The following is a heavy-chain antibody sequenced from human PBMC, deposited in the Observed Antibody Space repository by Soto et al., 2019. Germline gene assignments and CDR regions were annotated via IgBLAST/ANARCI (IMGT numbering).Heavy chain of an antibody. Sequence: GGSLRLSCAASGFTFSSYGMHWVRQAPGKGLEWVAVIWYDGSNKYYADSVKGRFTISRDNSKNTLYLQMNSLRAEDTAVYYCARLSSSWSMDVWGQGTTVTVS. CDR1: GFTFSSYG. J-gene: IGHJ6*02. V-gene: IGHV3-33*08. CDR3: ARLSSSWSMDV. D-gene: IGHD6-13*01. CDR2: IWYDGSNK.